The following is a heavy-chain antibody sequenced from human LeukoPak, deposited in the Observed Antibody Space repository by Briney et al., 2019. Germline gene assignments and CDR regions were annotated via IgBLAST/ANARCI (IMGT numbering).Heavy chain of an antibody. CDR1: GYSISSGYY. CDR3: ARTRDYYYYMDV. V-gene: IGHV4-38-2*01. CDR2: IYHSGST. Sequence: SETLSLTCAVSGYSISSGYYWGWIRQPPGKGLEWIGGIYHSGSTYYNPSLKSRVTISVDTSKNQFSLKLSSVTAADTAVYYCARTRDYYYYMDVWGKGTTVTVSS. J-gene: IGHJ6*03.